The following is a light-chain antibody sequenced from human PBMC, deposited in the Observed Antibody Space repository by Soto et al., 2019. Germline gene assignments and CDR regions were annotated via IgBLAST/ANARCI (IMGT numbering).Light chain of an antibody. J-gene: IGKJ5*01. CDR1: QILLFSNGFHY. CDR2: FGS. CDR3: MQALQSLT. V-gene: IGKV2-28*01. Sequence: TQTPVSHPVRLGESASIASKSSQILLFSNGFHYLDCYLQKPGQSPQLLIYFGSNRAPGVPDRFSGSGSGTDFTLKINRVEAEDVGTYYCMQALQSLTLGQGTRLVI.